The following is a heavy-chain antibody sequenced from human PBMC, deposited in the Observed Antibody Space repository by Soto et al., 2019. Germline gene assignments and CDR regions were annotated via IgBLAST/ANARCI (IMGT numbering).Heavy chain of an antibody. D-gene: IGHD3-10*01. CDR1: GYSFTSYW. CDR2: IYPGDSDT. CDR3: ARLRGSYSVGYFDY. V-gene: IGHV5-51*01. Sequence: GESQKISCNGSGYSFTSYWIGWVRQMPGKGLEWMGIIYPGDSDTRYSPSFQGQVTISADKSISTAYLQWSSLKASDTAVYYCARLRGSYSVGYFDYWGQGTMVTVSS. J-gene: IGHJ4*03.